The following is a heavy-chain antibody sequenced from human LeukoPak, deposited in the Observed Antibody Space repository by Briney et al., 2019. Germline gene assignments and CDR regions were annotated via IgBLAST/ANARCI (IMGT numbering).Heavy chain of an antibody. CDR1: GGSFSGYY. CDR2: INHSGST. CDR3: ARTRWRQLGSFFDY. Sequence: SETLPLTCAVYGGSFSGYYWSWIRQPPGKGLEWIGEINHSGSTNYNPSLKSRVTISVDTSKNQFSLKLSSVTAADTAVYYCARTRWRQLGSFFDYWGQGTLVTVSS. J-gene: IGHJ4*02. D-gene: IGHD5-24*01. V-gene: IGHV4-34*01.